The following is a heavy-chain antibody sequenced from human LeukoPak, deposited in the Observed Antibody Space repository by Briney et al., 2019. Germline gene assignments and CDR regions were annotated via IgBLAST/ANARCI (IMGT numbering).Heavy chain of an antibody. CDR2: ISGRGSST. V-gene: IGHV3-23*01. Sequence: GGSLRLSCAASGFTFSSYAMSWVRQAPGKGLEWVSIISGRGSSTYYADSVKGRFTISRDNSKNTLYLQMNSLRAEDTAIFYCAKAREPYYDNSGIDHWGQGTLVTVSS. CDR3: AKAREPYYDNSGIDH. D-gene: IGHD3-22*01. CDR1: GFTFSSYA. J-gene: IGHJ4*02.